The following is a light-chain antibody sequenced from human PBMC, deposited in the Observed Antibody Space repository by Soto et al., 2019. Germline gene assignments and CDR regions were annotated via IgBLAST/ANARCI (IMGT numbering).Light chain of an antibody. J-gene: IGKJ2*01. V-gene: IGKV1-5*03. CDR2: MAS. CDR3: QQYNSYSYT. CDR1: QSISSW. Sequence: DIQMTQSPSTRSASVGDRVTITCRASQSISSWLAWYQQKPGKTPKLLIYMASNLESGVPSRFSGSGSGTEYTLTISSLQPDDFATYYCQQYNSYSYTFGQGTKLEI.